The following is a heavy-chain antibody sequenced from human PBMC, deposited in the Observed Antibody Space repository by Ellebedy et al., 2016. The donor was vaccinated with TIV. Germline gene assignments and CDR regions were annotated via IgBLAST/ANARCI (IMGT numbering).Heavy chain of an antibody. D-gene: IGHD3-10*01. CDR3: ARVFGELEVGYWFDP. CDR2: IYTSGST. J-gene: IGHJ5*02. Sequence: MPSETLSLTCSVSGASISSYYWSWIRQPAGKRLEWIGRIYTSGSTNYNPSLKSRVTMSVDTSQNQFSLKLTSVTAADTAVYFCARVFGELEVGYWFDPWGQGTLVTVSS. V-gene: IGHV4-4*07. CDR1: GASISSYY.